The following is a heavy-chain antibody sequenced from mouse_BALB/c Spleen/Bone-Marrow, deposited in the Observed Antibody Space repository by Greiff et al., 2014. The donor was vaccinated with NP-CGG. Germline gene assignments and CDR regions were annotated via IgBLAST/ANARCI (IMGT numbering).Heavy chain of an antibody. CDR1: GFSLTSYG. CDR3: ARITSDTGAMDY. D-gene: IGHD1-2*01. CDR2: IWADGST. V-gene: IGHV2-9*02. Sequence: QVHVKQSGPGLVAPSQSLSITCTVSGFSLTSYGVHRVRQPPGKGLEWLGVIWADGSTNYNSALMSRLSIRKDNSKSQVFLKMNSLQTDDTAMYYCARITSDTGAMDYWGQGTSVTVSS. J-gene: IGHJ4*01.